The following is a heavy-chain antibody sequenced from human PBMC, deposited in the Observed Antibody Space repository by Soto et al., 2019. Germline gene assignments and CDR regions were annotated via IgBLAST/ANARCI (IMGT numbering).Heavy chain of an antibody. V-gene: IGHV4-31*03. CDR3: ASWASCGGDCTYHTDH. J-gene: IGHJ4*02. Sequence: QVQLQESGPGLVKPSQTLSLTCTVSGASISSGAYYWSWIRQLPGKGLEWIAYFYYTGSTYYNPALKSRGTLLVDSSKNQYSLKLTSVTAADTAVYYCASWASCGGDCTYHTDHWGQGTLVTVSS. D-gene: IGHD2-21*02. CDR2: FYYTGST. CDR1: GASISSGAYY.